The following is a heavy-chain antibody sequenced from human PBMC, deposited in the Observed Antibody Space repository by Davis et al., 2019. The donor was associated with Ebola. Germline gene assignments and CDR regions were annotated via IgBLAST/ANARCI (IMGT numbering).Heavy chain of an antibody. CDR2: ISASFGST. J-gene: IGHJ4*02. CDR3: AKGLLAYYSDSSGYFGFDL. V-gene: IGHV3-23*01. Sequence: GGSLRLSCAASGFPFSVYFMNWVRQAPGKGLEWVSVISASFGSTYYADSVRGRFTISRDNSKNTLYLQMNSLRAEDTAVYYCAKGLLAYYSDSSGYFGFDLWGQGTLVTVSS. CDR1: GFPFSVYF. D-gene: IGHD3-22*01.